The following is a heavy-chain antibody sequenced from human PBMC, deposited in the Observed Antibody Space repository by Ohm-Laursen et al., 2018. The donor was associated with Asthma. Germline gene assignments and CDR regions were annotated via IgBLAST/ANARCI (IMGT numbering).Heavy chain of an antibody. CDR3: ARDYLGNWYFDL. CDR2: IWNDGGNK. J-gene: IGHJ2*01. CDR1: GFTFSSYG. V-gene: IGHV3-33*01. Sequence: SLRLSCAASGFTFSSYGMDWVRQAPGKGLEWVAVIWNDGGNKYYADSVKGRFTISRDNSKNTLYLQMNSLRAEDTAVYYCARDYLGNWYFDLWGRGTLVTVSS. D-gene: IGHD3-16*01.